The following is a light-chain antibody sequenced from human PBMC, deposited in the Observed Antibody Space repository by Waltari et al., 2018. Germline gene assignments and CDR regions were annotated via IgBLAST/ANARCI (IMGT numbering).Light chain of an antibody. CDR3: QQYHTDSS. Sequence: DIQMTQSPSTLSASVGDRVTITFRASQSILVFLAWYLQKPGKAPKLLIYRASTLESGVPSRFSGSGSDTEFTLTISSLQPDDFATYYCQQYHTDSSFGQGTDLEIK. V-gene: IGKV1-5*03. J-gene: IGKJ2*01. CDR2: RAS. CDR1: QSILVF.